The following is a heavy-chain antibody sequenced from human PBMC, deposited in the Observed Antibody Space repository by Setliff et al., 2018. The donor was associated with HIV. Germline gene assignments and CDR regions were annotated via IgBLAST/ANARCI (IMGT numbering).Heavy chain of an antibody. CDR3: ARDGFVDRPTGTTHLDS. V-gene: IGHV1-18*01. Sequence: GASVKVSCKASGYTFMNFGISWARQAPGQGLEWMGWISTYNGNTNYAQKFQGRVTLTIDTSTTTAYMELRSLRSDDTALYYCARDGFVDRPTGTTHLDSWGQGTLVTVSS. CDR2: ISTYNGNT. J-gene: IGHJ4*02. CDR1: GYTFMNFG. D-gene: IGHD1-1*01.